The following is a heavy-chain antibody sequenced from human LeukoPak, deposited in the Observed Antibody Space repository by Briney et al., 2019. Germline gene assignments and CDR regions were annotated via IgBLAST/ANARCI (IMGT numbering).Heavy chain of an antibody. D-gene: IGHD3-10*01. CDR1: GGSISSYY. J-gene: IGHJ5*02. V-gene: IGHV4-59*01. CDR2: IYYSGSI. Sequence: SETLSLTCTVSGGSISSYYWSWIRQPPGKGLEWIGYIYYSGSINYNPSLKSRVTISVDTSKNQFSLKLSSVTAADTAVYYCARWFGELYPWFDPWGQGTLVTVSS. CDR3: ARWFGELYPWFDP.